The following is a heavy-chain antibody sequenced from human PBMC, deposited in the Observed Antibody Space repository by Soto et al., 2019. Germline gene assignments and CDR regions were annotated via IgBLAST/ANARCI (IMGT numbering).Heavy chain of an antibody. J-gene: IGHJ4*02. D-gene: IGHD6-25*01. Sequence: QLQLQQSGPGLVKPSETLSLTCTVSGGSIRGSNDYWTWIRQPPGKGLEWIGSLSYNEIYYYSPSLKSRATISLDTSKKQFSLRLRSLTATDTAVYFFARQAYSSGCYLNFWGQGTLVTVSS. CDR3: ARQAYSSGCYLNF. CDR2: LSYNEIY. CDR1: GGSIRGSNDY. V-gene: IGHV4-39*01.